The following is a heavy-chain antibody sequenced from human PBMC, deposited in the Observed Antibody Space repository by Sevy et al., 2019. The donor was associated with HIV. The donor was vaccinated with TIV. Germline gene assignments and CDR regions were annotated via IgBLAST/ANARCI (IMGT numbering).Heavy chain of an antibody. Sequence: SETLSLTCAVSGYSISSGYYWGWIRQPPGKGLEWIGSIYHSGSTYYNPSLKSRVTISVDTSKNQFSLKLSSVTAADTAVYYCARWGPVVPAAMSRDAFDIWGQGTMVTVSS. D-gene: IGHD2-2*01. CDR2: IYHSGST. CDR3: ARWGPVVPAAMSRDAFDI. V-gene: IGHV4-38-2*01. J-gene: IGHJ3*02. CDR1: GYSISSGYY.